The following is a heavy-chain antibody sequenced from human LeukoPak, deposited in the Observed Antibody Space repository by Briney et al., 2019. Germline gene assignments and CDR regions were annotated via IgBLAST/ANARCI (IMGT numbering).Heavy chain of an antibody. CDR3: ARELRRYYYGMDV. Sequence: PGGSLRLSCAASGFTFSSYAMHWVRQAPGEGLEWVAVISYDGSNKYYADSVKGRFTISRDNSKNTLYLQMNSLRAEDTAVYYCARELRRYYYGMDVWGQGTTVTVSS. V-gene: IGHV3-30*04. CDR2: ISYDGSNK. CDR1: GFTFSSYA. J-gene: IGHJ6*02.